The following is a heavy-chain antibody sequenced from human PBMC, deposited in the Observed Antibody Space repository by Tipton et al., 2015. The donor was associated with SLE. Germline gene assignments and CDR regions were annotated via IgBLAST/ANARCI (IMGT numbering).Heavy chain of an antibody. CDR2: ISWTSGSI. CDR1: GFRFSGYE. Sequence: SLRLSCGGSGFRFSGYEMNWVRQAPGKGLEWVAGISWTSGSIGYADSVKGRFTISRDNAKDSLYLQMNSLRAEDTGLYYCAKDSSHLYSPSWGFEYWGQGTRVTVSS. J-gene: IGHJ4*02. D-gene: IGHD6-13*01. CDR3: AKDSSHLYSPSWGFEY. V-gene: IGHV3-9*01.